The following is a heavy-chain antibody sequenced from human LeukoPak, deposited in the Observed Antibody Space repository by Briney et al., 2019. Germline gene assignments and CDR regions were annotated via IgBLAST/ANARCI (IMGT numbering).Heavy chain of an antibody. V-gene: IGHV3-73*01. CDR3: TRTDDYYGSGSTHDY. D-gene: IGHD3-10*01. CDR1: GFTFSGSA. Sequence: GGSLRLSCAASGFTFSGSAMHWVRQASGKGLECVGRIRSKPNSYATAYAASVKGRFTISRDDSKNTAYLQMNSLKTEDTAVYYCTRTDDYYGSGSTHDYWGQGTLVTVSS. J-gene: IGHJ4*02. CDR2: IRSKPNSYAT.